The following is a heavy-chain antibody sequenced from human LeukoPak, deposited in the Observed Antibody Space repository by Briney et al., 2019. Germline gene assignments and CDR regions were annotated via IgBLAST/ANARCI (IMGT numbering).Heavy chain of an antibody. D-gene: IGHD3-10*01. CDR1: GYTFTSYG. V-gene: IGHV1-18*04. Sequence: ASVKVSCKASGYTFTSYGISWVRQAPGQGLEWMGWISAYNGNTNYAQKLQGRVTMTTDTSTSTAYMELRGLRSDDTAVYYCARVVGSWFGEYGMDVWGKGTTVTVSS. CDR3: ARVVGSWFGEYGMDV. CDR2: ISAYNGNT. J-gene: IGHJ6*04.